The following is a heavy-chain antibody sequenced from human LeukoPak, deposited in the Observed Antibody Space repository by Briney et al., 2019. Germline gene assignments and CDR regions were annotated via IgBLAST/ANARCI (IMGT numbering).Heavy chain of an antibody. CDR2: ICGSGGGT. CDR1: GFTFSSYG. CDR3: ARSSSRYCSGGSCYSGVLGYFDY. V-gene: IGHV3-23*01. J-gene: IGHJ4*02. D-gene: IGHD2-15*01. Sequence: GGSLRLSCAPSGFTFSSYGMSWVRQAPGKGLEWVSAICGSGGGTYYADSVKGRFTISRDNAKNSLYLQMNSLRAEDTAVYYCARSSSRYCSGGSCYSGVLGYFDYWGQGTLVTVSS.